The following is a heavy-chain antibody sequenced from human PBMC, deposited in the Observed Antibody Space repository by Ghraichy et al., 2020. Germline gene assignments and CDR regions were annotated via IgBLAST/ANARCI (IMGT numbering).Heavy chain of an antibody. CDR3: ARRYCSGTSCYTGYYYYGMDV. CDR1: GYTFTSYG. D-gene: IGHD2-2*02. V-gene: IGHV1-18*04. J-gene: IGHJ6*02. Sequence: ASVKVSCKASGYTFTSYGISWVRQAPGQGLEWMGWISAYNGNTNYAQKLQGRVTMTTDTSTSTAYMELRSLRSDDTAVYFCARRYCSGTSCYTGYYYYGMDVWGQGTTVTVSS. CDR2: ISAYNGNT.